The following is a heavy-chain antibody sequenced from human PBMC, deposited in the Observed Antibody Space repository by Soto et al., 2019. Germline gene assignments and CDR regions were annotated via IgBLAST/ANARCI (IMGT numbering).Heavy chain of an antibody. CDR3: ARVKGAGTVVTPFDY. Sequence: QVQLVESGGGVVQPGRSLRLSCAASGFTFSSYGMHWVRQAPGKGLEWVAVIWYDGSNKYYADSVKGRFTISRDNSKNTLYLQMNSLRAEDTAVYYCARVKGAGTVVTPFDYWGQGTLVTISS. J-gene: IGHJ4*02. CDR1: GFTFSSYG. V-gene: IGHV3-33*01. CDR2: IWYDGSNK. D-gene: IGHD2-21*02.